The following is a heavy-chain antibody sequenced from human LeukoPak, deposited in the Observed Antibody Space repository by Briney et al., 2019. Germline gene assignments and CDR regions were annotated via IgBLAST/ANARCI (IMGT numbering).Heavy chain of an antibody. Sequence: GASVKVSCNASGYTFTSYGISWVRQAPGQGLEWMGWISGYNGHTKYAQKFQGRATMTTDTSTSTAYMELRSLRSDDTAVYYCARDSREVLLWFGEFSPWGQGTLVTVSS. CDR3: ARDSREVLLWFGEFSP. CDR1: GYTFTSYG. D-gene: IGHD3-10*01. V-gene: IGHV1-18*01. CDR2: ISGYNGHT. J-gene: IGHJ5*02.